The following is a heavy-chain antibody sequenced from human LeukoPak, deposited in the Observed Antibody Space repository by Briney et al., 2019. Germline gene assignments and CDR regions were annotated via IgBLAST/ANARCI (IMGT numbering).Heavy chain of an antibody. J-gene: IGHJ5*02. Sequence: GGSLRLSCAASGFTFDDYAMHWVRHAPGTGLEWVSGISWNSGSIGYADSVKGRFTISRDNAKNSLYLQMNSLRAADMALYYCAKGNRQWPNLNWFDPWGQGTLVTVSS. D-gene: IGHD6-19*01. CDR3: AKGNRQWPNLNWFDP. V-gene: IGHV3-9*03. CDR1: GFTFDDYA. CDR2: ISWNSGSI.